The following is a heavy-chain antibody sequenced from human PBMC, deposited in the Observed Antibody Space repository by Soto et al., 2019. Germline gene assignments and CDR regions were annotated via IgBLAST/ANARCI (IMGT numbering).Heavy chain of an antibody. V-gene: IGHV1-69*01. J-gene: IGHJ4*02. D-gene: IGHD6-19*01. CDR1: GGTFSSYA. CDR2: IIPIFGTA. CDR3: AREEEQGGWFLYYFDY. Sequence: QVQLVQSGAEVKKPGSSVKVSCKASGGTFSSYAISWVRQAPGQGLEWMGGIIPIFGTANYAQKFQGRVTITADGSTSTAYMELSSLRSEDTAVYYCAREEEQGGWFLYYFDYWGQGTLVTVSS.